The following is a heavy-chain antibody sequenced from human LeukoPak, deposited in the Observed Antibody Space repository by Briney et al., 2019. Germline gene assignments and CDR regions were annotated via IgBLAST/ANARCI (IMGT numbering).Heavy chain of an antibody. CDR1: GGSISSYY. Sequence: SGTLSLTCTVSGGSISSYYWSWIRQPPGKGLEWIGYIYYSGSTNSNPSLKSRVTISVDTSKNQFSLKVSSVTAADTAVYYCARQYSSSNYYYYYGMDVWGQGTTVTVCS. D-gene: IGHD6-6*01. CDR3: ARQYSSSNYYYYYGMDV. J-gene: IGHJ6*01. CDR2: IYYSGST. V-gene: IGHV4-59*01.